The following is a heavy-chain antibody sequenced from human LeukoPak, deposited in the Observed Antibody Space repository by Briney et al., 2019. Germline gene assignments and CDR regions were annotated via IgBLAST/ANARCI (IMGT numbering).Heavy chain of an antibody. CDR3: ARDTTGTTEKDYDY. J-gene: IGHJ4*02. D-gene: IGHD1-1*01. CDR2: ISYDGSNK. CDR1: GFTFSSYA. Sequence: GGSLRLSCAASGFTFSSYAMHWVRQAPGKGLEWVAVISYDGSNKYYADSVKGRFTISRDNSKNTLYLQMNSLRAEDTAVYYCARDTTGTTEKDYDYWGQGTLVTVSS. V-gene: IGHV3-30-3*01.